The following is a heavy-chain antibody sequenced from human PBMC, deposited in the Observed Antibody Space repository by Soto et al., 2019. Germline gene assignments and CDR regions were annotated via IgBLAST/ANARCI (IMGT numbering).Heavy chain of an antibody. V-gene: IGHV1-69*02. J-gene: IGHJ6*02. D-gene: IGHD6-13*01. CDR2: IIPILGIA. CDR1: GGTFSSYT. Sequence: QVQLVQSGAEVKKPGSSVKVSCKASGGTFSSYTISWVRQAPGQGLEWMGRIIPILGIANYAQKFQGRVTITANKSTSTAYIEQGSLRSEDQAVYCCARSDSSWYERREQNYYGTDLWGQGTTVRVSS. CDR3: ARSDSSWYERREQNYYGTDL.